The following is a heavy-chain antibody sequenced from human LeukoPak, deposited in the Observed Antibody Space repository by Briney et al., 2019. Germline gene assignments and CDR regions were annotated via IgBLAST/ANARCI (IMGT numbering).Heavy chain of an antibody. J-gene: IGHJ5*02. CDR1: GYTFTSYY. D-gene: IGHD6-19*01. Sequence: ASVKVSCKASGYTFTSYYMHWVRQAPGQGLEWMGIINPSGGSTSYAQKFQGRVTMTRDMSTSTAYMELSSLRSDDTAVYYCARDMPIAMTGPTKNWFEPWGQGTLVIVSS. CDR2: INPSGGST. CDR3: ARDMPIAMTGPTKNWFEP. V-gene: IGHV1-46*01.